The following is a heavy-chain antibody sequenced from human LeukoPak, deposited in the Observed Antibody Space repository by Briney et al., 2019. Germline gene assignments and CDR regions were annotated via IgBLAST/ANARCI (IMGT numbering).Heavy chain of an antibody. CDR2: ISSSSSYI. CDR1: GFTFSSYS. Sequence: PGGSLRLSCAASGFTFSSYSMNWVRQAPGKGLEWVSSISSSSSYIYYADSVKGRLTISRDNAKNSLYLQMNSLRAEDTAVYYCARLTSTGMDVWGQGTTVTVSS. CDR3: ARLTSTGMDV. J-gene: IGHJ6*02. V-gene: IGHV3-21*01. D-gene: IGHD3-9*01.